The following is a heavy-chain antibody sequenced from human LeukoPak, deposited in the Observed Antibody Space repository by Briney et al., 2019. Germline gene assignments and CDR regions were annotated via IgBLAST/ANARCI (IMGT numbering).Heavy chain of an antibody. CDR2: ISSSSSYI. V-gene: IGHV3-21*01. J-gene: IGHJ4*02. CDR1: GFTFDDYT. D-gene: IGHD5-18*01. Sequence: GGSLRLSCAASGFTFDDYTMHWVRQAPGKGLEWVSSISSSSSYIYYADSVKGRFTISRDNAKNSLYLQMNSLRAEDTAVYYCARVAYIVDTAMVCLDYWGQGTLVTVSS. CDR3: ARVAYIVDTAMVCLDY.